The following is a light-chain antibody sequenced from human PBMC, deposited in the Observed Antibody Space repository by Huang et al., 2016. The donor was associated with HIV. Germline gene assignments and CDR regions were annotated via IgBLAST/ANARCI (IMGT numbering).Light chain of an antibody. CDR2: AAS. CDR1: QGITNY. Sequence: IQLTQSPSSVSAFVGDRVAITCRASQGITNYVAWYQQKPGKAPKLLMYAASTLERGVPARFSGSGSGTDFTLAISSLQPEDSATYYCQQFNSYPFIFGGGTKVEIK. J-gene: IGKJ4*01. V-gene: IGKV1-9*01. CDR3: QQFNSYPFI.